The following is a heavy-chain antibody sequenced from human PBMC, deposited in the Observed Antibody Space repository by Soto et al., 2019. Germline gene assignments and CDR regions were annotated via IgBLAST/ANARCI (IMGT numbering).Heavy chain of an antibody. J-gene: IGHJ3*02. CDR2: IRQNGSAE. CDR1: GFTFSSYW. V-gene: IGHV3-7*05. CDR3: GGTCDI. Sequence: EVQLVESGGGLVQPGGSLRLSCAASGFTFSSYWMSWVRQAPGKGLEWVANIRQNGSAEHYVDSVKGRFTISGDNAKNILYLQMNRLRVEDTAMYYGGGTCDIWGRGTMVTVSS.